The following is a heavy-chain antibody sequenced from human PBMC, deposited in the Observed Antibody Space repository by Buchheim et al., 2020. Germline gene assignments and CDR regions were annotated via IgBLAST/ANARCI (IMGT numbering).Heavy chain of an antibody. J-gene: IGHJ4*02. Sequence: QVQLQESGPGLVKPSETLSLTCTVSGGSISSSNWNWIRQPPGMGVEWIRCVSHTGSTTYNPSLKSRVTISIDSSKTQFSLKLTSVTPADTAMYYCARTTMIRGISTLFDNWGQGT. CDR2: VSHTGST. CDR3: ARTTMIRGISTLFDN. D-gene: IGHD3-10*01. CDR1: GGSISSSN. V-gene: IGHV4-59*01.